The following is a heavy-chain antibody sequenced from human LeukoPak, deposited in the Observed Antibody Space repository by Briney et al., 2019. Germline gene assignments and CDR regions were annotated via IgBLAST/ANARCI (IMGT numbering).Heavy chain of an antibody. CDR2: INPNSGST. D-gene: IGHD2-2*01. CDR1: GYTFTGYY. J-gene: IGHJ5*02. CDR3: ARPKYRSSTSCRNWFDP. Sequence: ASVKVSCKASGYTFTGYYIHWVRQAPGQGLEWMGWINPNSGSTNYAQKFQGRVTMTRDTSISTAYMELSRLRSDDTAVYYCARPKYRSSTSCRNWFDPWGQGTLVTVSS. V-gene: IGHV1-2*02.